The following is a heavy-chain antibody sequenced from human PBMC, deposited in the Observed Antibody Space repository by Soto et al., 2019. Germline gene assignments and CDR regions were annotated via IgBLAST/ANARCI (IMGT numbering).Heavy chain of an antibody. CDR2: INPNSGGT. CDR3: ARVKLGYCSSTSCYASAFDI. J-gene: IGHJ3*02. CDR1: GYTFTGYY. Sequence: ASVKVSCKAAGYTFTGYYMHWVRQAPRQGLEWMGWINPNSGGTNYAQKFQGWVTMTRDTSISTAYMELSRLRSDDTAVYYCARVKLGYCSSTSCYASAFDIWGQGTMVTVSS. D-gene: IGHD2-2*01. V-gene: IGHV1-2*04.